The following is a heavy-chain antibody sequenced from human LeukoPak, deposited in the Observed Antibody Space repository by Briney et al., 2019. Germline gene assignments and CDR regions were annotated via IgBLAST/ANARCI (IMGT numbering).Heavy chain of an antibody. CDR3: AINGGGDSGYGNFDY. V-gene: IGHV3-9*01. D-gene: IGHD5-12*01. J-gene: IGHJ4*02. CDR2: INWNSDSI. CDR1: GFTFDDYA. Sequence: GRSLRLSCAVSGFTFDDYAMHWVRQVPGKALEWVSGINWNSDSIGYADSVKGRFTTSRDNAKNSLYLQMNSLRAEDTAFYYCAINGGGDSGYGNFDYWGQGTLVTVSS.